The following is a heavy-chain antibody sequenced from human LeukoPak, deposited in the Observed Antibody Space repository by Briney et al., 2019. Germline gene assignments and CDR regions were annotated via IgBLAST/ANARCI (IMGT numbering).Heavy chain of an antibody. Sequence: GGSLRLSCAASGFTFNNYAMSWVRQAPGKGLEWVSTVSGSGAIAYYTDSDKGRFTISRDNSKNTLYLQMNSLRAEDTAVYYCARETAAAGLFDYWGQGTLVTVSS. D-gene: IGHD6-13*01. CDR1: GFTFNNYA. V-gene: IGHV3-23*01. CDR2: VSGSGAIA. CDR3: ARETAAAGLFDY. J-gene: IGHJ4*02.